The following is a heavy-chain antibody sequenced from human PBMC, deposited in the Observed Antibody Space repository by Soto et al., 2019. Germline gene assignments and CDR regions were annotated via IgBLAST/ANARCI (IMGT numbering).Heavy chain of an antibody. CDR2: ISYDGSNK. Sequence: QVQLVESGGGVVQPGRSLRLSCAASGFTFSSYGMHWVRQAPGKGLEWVAVISYDGSNKYYADSVKGRFTISRDNSKNTLYLQMNSLRAEDKAVYYCAKSPPDIVATIWPGEDYFDYWGQGTLVTVSS. CDR3: AKSPPDIVATIWPGEDYFDY. CDR1: GFTFSSYG. D-gene: IGHD5-12*01. J-gene: IGHJ4*02. V-gene: IGHV3-30*18.